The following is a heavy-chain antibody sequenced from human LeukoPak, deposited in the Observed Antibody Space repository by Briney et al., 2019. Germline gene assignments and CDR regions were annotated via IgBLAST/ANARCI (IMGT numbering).Heavy chain of an antibody. Sequence: PGGSLRLSCAATGFAFSAYEMNWVRQAPGKGLEWVASISGSDTKIYYADSVKGRFVISRDNARNSLYLQMNNLRAEDTALYYCTALGYHRYAWGQGALVTVSS. CDR3: TALGYHRYA. J-gene: IGHJ5*02. D-gene: IGHD3-22*01. V-gene: IGHV3-48*03. CDR1: GFAFSAYE. CDR2: ISGSDTKI.